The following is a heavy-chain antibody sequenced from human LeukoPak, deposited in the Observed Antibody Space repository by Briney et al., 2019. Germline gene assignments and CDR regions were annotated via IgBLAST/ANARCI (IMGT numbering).Heavy chain of an antibody. CDR2: IYYSGST. CDR3: ARHKDYGYYFDY. V-gene: IGHV4-39*01. Sequence: SETLSLTCTVSGGSISSYYWGWIRQPPGKGLEWVGSIYYSGSTYYSSSLKRRVIISVDTSKNQFSLKLSSVTAADTAVYYCARHKDYGYYFDYWGQGTLVTVSS. CDR1: GGSISSYY. J-gene: IGHJ4*02. D-gene: IGHD4-17*01.